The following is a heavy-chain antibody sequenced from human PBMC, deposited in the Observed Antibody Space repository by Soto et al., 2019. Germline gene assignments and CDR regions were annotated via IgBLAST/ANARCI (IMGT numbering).Heavy chain of an antibody. CDR1: GGTFSSYA. V-gene: IGHV1-69*05. CDR3: AADIGGPPYYYYYMEV. D-gene: IGHD3-16*01. Sequence: SVKVSCKASGGTFSSYAISWVRQAPGQGLEWMGGIIPIFGTANYAQKFQGRVTMTTDTSTSTAYMELRSLRSEDTAAYYCAADIGGPPYYYYYMEVWGKGTTVTVSS. J-gene: IGHJ6*03. CDR2: IIPIFGTA.